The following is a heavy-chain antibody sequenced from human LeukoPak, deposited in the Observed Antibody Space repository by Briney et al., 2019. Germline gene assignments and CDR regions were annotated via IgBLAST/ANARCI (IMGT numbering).Heavy chain of an antibody. CDR1: GGSISSYY. CDR2: IYTSGST. CDR3: ARGVVYYYDSSGYYNDYYYYYMDV. Sequence: PSETLSLTCTVSGGSISSYYWSWIRQPPGKGLEWNGYIYTSGSTNYNPSLKGRVTISVDTSKNQFSLKLSSVTAADTAVYYCARGVVYYYDSSGYYNDYYYYYMDVWGKGSTVTVSS. J-gene: IGHJ6*03. D-gene: IGHD3-22*01. V-gene: IGHV4-4*09.